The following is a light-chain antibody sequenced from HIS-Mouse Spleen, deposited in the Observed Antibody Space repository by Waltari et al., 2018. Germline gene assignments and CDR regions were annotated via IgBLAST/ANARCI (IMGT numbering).Light chain of an antibody. CDR1: SSDVGGYHY. V-gene: IGLV2-14*03. Sequence: QSALTQPASVSGSPGQSITIPCTGTSSDVGGYHYVSWYQQHPGKAPKLMIYDVSNRPSGVSNRFSGSKSGNTASLTISGLQAEDEADYYCSSYTSSSTLGRVFGGGTKLTVL. J-gene: IGLJ3*02. CDR3: SSYTSSSTLGRV. CDR2: DVS.